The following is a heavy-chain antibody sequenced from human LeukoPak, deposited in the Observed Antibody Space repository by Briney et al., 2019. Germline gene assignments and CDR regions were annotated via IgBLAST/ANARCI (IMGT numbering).Heavy chain of an antibody. V-gene: IGHV1-18*01. CDR1: GYTFTIYG. J-gene: IGHJ4*02. D-gene: IGHD6-13*01. CDR3: ARVPRYSSSWYDDY. Sequence: ASVKVSCKASGYTFTIYGISWVRQAPGQGLEWMGWISAYNGNTNYAQKLQGRVTMTTDTSTSTAYMELRSLRSDDTAVYYCARVPRYSSSWYDDYWGQGTLVTVSS. CDR2: ISAYNGNT.